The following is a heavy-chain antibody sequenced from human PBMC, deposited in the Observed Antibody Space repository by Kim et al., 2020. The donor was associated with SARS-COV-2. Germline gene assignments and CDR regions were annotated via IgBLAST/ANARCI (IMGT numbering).Heavy chain of an antibody. Sequence: ASVKVSCKASGYTFTSQGINWERQAPGQGPEWMGWISPLNGNTKYAQKFQGRVAMTRDTSTTTVEMELRSLTSDDTAVYYCARDGGITRGIAVWGQGTSV. CDR3: ARDGGITRGIAV. CDR2: ISPLNGNT. D-gene: IGHD1-7*01. J-gene: IGHJ6*02. V-gene: IGHV1-18*01. CDR1: GYTFTSQG.